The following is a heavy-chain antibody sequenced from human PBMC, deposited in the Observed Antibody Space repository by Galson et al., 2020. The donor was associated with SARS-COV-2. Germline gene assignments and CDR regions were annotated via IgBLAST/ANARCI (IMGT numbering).Heavy chain of an antibody. CDR1: GYTFSDYF. CDR2: INPNSGVA. D-gene: IGHD3-10*01. Sequence: ASVKVSCKASGYTFSDYFIHWVRQAPGQGLEWMGWINPNSGVAKFAQKFQGRVTMTRDRSISTAYVELSGLTSDDTAVYYCARAHVSTMIRDEFDFWGQGTLVTVSS. CDR3: ARAHVSTMIRDEFDF. V-gene: IGHV1-2*02. J-gene: IGHJ4*02.